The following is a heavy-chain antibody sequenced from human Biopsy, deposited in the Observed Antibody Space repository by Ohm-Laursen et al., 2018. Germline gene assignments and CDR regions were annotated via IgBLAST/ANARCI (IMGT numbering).Heavy chain of an antibody. V-gene: IGHV4-59*02. Sequence: SDTLSLTCTVSGDSATKYYWSWIRQPPGKGLEWIGHIYYSVMTNYNPSLQSRVFISVDTSRNQVSLTLSSLTAADTAVYYCARDSGILNYGNFKYYHYYGMDVWGQGTKVTVSS. J-gene: IGHJ6*02. CDR2: IYYSVMT. D-gene: IGHD4-11*01. CDR3: ARDSGILNYGNFKYYHYYGMDV. CDR1: GDSATKYY.